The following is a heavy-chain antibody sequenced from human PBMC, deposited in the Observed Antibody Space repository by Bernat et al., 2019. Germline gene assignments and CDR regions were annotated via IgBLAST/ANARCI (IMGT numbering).Heavy chain of an antibody. CDR1: GFTFSSYG. Sequence: QVQLVESGGGVVQPGRSLRLSCAASGFTFSSYGMHWVRQAPGKGLEWVAVIWYDGSNKYYADSVKGRFTISRDNSKNTLYLQMNSLRAEDTAVYYCARTYSSGWYGGLYYFDDWGQGTLVTVSS. D-gene: IGHD6-19*01. CDR2: IWYDGSNK. J-gene: IGHJ4*02. V-gene: IGHV3-33*01. CDR3: ARTYSSGWYGGLYYFDD.